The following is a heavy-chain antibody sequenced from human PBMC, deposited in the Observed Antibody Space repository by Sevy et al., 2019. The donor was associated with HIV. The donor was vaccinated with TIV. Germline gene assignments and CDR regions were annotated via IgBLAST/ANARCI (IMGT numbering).Heavy chain of an antibody. D-gene: IGHD3-3*01. V-gene: IGHV1-18*01. CDR2: ITAYKDNT. CDR1: GYTLNNYG. J-gene: IGHJ6*02. Sequence: ASVKVSCKASGYTLNNYGISWVRQAPGQGLEWIGWITAYKDNTNYAQNFQGRVTMTTDTSTCTAYMELRSLRSDDTAVYYCTRVDPYYEFGDVWGQRTTVTVSS. CDR3: TRVDPYYEFGDV.